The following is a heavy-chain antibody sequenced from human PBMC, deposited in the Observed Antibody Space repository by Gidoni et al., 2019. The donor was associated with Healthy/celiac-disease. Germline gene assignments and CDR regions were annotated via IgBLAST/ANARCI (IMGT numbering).Heavy chain of an antibody. CDR1: GVNFDDYA. CDR3: AKEKDDFWSGRFDY. V-gene: IGHV3-9*01. D-gene: IGHD3-3*01. J-gene: IGHJ4*02. Sequence: EVQLVESGGGLVQPGRYLRLSCAASGVNFDDYAMHWVRQAPGKGLEWVSGISWNSGSIGYADSVKGRFTISRDNTKNSLYLQMNRLRAEDTALYYCAKEKDDFWSGRFDYWGQGTLVSVSS. CDR2: ISWNSGSI.